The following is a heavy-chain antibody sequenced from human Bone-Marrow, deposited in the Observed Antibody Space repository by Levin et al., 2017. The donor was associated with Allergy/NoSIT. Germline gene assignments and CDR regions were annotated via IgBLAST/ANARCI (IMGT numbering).Heavy chain of an antibody. Sequence: GGSLRLSCTASGFTFGEYPMSWVRQAPGKGLEWIGFIRSKAYSRTTEYAASVKGRFTISRDDSKTIAYLQMNSLQAEDTAVYYCSRGINGWETAPTYFANWGKGTLVTVSS. J-gene: IGHJ4*02. CDR1: GFTFGEYP. CDR2: IRSKAYSRTT. D-gene: IGHD1-26*01. V-gene: IGHV3-49*04. CDR3: SRGINGWETAPTYFAN.